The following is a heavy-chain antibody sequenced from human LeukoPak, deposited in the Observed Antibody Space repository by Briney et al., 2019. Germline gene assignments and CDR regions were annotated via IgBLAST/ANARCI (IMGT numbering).Heavy chain of an antibody. D-gene: IGHD2-21*02. CDR2: VYYSGTT. Sequence: SETLSLTCTVSGDSITIYYWSWIRQPPGKGLEGIGYVYYSGTTNYNPSLKSRVTMSLDTSKNQFSLRLSSVTAADTAVYYCARLTAYPYYYMDVWGKGTTVTVSS. V-gene: IGHV4-59*08. J-gene: IGHJ6*03. CDR1: GDSITIYY. CDR3: ARLTAYPYYYMDV.